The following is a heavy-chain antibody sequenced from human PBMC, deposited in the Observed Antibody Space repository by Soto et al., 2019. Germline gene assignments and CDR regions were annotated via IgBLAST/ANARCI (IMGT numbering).Heavy chain of an antibody. CDR1: GGTFSSYA. J-gene: IGHJ6*01. CDR2: IIPIFGTA. V-gene: IGHV1-69*01. Sequence: QVQLVQSGAEVKKPGSSVKVSCTASGGTFSSYAISWVRQAPGQGLEWMGGIIPIFGTANYAQKFQGRVTITADESTSTAYMELSSVRSEGTAVYYCARDRVGYCSSTSCYSAYDYGMDVCGQGTTVTVS. CDR3: ARDRVGYCSSTSCYSAYDYGMDV. D-gene: IGHD2-2*01.